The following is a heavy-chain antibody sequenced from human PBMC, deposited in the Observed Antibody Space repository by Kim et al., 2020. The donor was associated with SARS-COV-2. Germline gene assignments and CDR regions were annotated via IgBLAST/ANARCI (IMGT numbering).Heavy chain of an antibody. CDR3: ARDHLGGDHGYY. J-gene: IGHJ4*01. CDR2: INRNGVST. V-gene: IGHV3-20*04. Sequence: GGSLRLSCAASGFTFGDYDMAWVRQVPGKGLEWVSAINRNGVSTGTGDAVKGRFTTSSDTAKNSLYLQMNRLSADDTAFYYCARDHLGGDHGYY. D-gene: IGHD2-2*03. CDR1: GFTFGDYD.